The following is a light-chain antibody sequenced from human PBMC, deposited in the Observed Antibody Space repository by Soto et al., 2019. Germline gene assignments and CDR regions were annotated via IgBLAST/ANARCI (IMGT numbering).Light chain of an antibody. J-gene: IGLJ2*01. CDR1: SSNIGSNY. V-gene: IGLV1-47*01. Sequence: QSVLTQPPSASGTPGQRVTISCSGSSSNIGSNYVYWYQQLPGTATKLLIYRNNQRPSGVPDRFSGSKSGTSASLAISWLRSEDEADYYCASWDDSLSGVVFGGGTQLTVL. CDR3: ASWDDSLSGVV. CDR2: RNN.